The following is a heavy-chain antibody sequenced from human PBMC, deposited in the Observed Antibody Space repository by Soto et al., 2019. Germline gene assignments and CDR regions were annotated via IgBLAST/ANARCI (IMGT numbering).Heavy chain of an antibody. Sequence: QVQLVQSGAEVKKPGSSVKGSCKASGGTFSSYAISWVRQAPGQGLEWMGGIIPIFGTVNYAQKFQGRVTITADDSTSTAYMELSSLRSEDTAVYSCARGNHRWLQLWYFDLWGRGTLVTVSS. J-gene: IGHJ2*01. D-gene: IGHD5-12*01. CDR2: IIPIFGTV. CDR1: GGTFSSYA. CDR3: ARGNHRWLQLWYFDL. V-gene: IGHV1-69*12.